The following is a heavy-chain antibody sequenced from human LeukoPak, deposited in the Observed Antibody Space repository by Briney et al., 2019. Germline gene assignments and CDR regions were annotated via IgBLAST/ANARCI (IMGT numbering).Heavy chain of an antibody. Sequence: SEAASLTRPVSGWLFSGYFWTWIRQPPGKGLEGIGEVNHRGISNYHPSLRSQVSISVGTSSNQFSLKLSSVTTADTAVYYCARRPPSMITSGGIVGHFDYWGPGTLVTVSS. CDR2: VNHRGIS. CDR1: GWLFSGYF. D-gene: IGHD3-16*02. V-gene: IGHV4-34*01. CDR3: ARRPPSMITSGGIVGHFDY. J-gene: IGHJ4*02.